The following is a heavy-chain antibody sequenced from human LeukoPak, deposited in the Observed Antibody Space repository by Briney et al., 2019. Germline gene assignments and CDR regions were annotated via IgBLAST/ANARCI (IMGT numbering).Heavy chain of an antibody. CDR1: GFTFSTYA. V-gene: IGHV3-30*04. Sequence: GGSLRLSCAASGFTFSTYAMHWVRQAPGKGLEWVAVIPYDGSNKYYADSVKGRFTISRDNAKNSLYLQMNSLRAEDTAVYYCARLMWELPPHYYYMDVWGKGTTVTISS. J-gene: IGHJ6*03. CDR3: ARLMWELPPHYYYMDV. CDR2: IPYDGSNK. D-gene: IGHD1-26*01.